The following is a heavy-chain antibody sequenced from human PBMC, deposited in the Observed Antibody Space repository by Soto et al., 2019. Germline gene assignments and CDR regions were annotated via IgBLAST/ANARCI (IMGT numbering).Heavy chain of an antibody. Sequence: GGSLRLSCAASGFTFSTYTMYWVRQAPGKGLEWVAGISNNGINTHYADSVKGRFTISRDNSKNTLYVQMNSLGAEDTAVYYCAREWRISVAAPGYWGQVSMVTGSS. CDR2: ISNNGINT. J-gene: IGHJ4*02. CDR3: AREWRISVAAPGY. CDR1: GFTFSTYT. V-gene: IGHV3-30*04. D-gene: IGHD6-19*01.